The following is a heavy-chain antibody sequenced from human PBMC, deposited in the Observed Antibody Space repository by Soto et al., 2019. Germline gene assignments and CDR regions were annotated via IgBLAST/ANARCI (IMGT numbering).Heavy chain of an antibody. D-gene: IGHD2-8*02. CDR1: GGSISSGGYY. Sequence: PSETLSLTCTVSGGSISSGGYYWSWIRQHPGKGLEWIGYIYYSGTTFYNPSLKSRVTISVDTSKNQFSLKLTSVTSADTAVYYCVQVSLVLVSEYWEVGWFDPWGQGALVTVSS. V-gene: IGHV4-31*03. CDR2: IYYSGTT. CDR3: VQVSLVLVSEYWEVGWFDP. J-gene: IGHJ5*02.